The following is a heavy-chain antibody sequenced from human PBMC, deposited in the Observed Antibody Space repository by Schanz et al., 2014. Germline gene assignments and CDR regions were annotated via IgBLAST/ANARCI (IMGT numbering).Heavy chain of an antibody. CDR1: GYTFTAYG. J-gene: IGHJ6*03. Sequence: VQSVHSGTEVQKLGASVKVSCQTSGYTFTAYGINWVRQAPGQGLEWIGWISAQTGDTRYAQKMQGRVTMTRDVSSTTAFLELRSLRYVDTAVYDCARDHVATADYDYRFYYLDVWATGITVIVSS. CDR3: ARDHVATADYDYRFYYLDV. V-gene: IGHV1-18*01. D-gene: IGHD3-16*01. CDR2: ISAQTGDT.